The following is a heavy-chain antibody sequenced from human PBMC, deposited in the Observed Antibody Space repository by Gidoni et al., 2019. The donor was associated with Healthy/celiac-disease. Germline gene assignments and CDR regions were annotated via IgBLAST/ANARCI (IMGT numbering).Heavy chain of an antibody. CDR3: TTYGDYVGEVDY. CDR1: GFTFSNAW. J-gene: IGHJ4*02. V-gene: IGHV3-15*01. CDR2: IKSKTDGGTA. D-gene: IGHD4-17*01. Sequence: EVQLVESGGGLVKPGGSLSLSCEASGFTFSNAWMSWVRQAPGKGLEWVGRIKSKTDGGTADYAAPVKGRFTISRDDSKNTLYLQMNSLKTEDTAVYYCTTYGDYVGEVDYWGQGTLVTVSS.